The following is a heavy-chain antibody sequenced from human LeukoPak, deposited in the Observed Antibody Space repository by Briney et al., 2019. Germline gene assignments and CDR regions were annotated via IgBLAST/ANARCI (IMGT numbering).Heavy chain of an antibody. CDR2: ISAYNGNT. CDR1: GYTFTTYH. D-gene: IGHD6-19*01. CDR3: ARGAGFQSSGCSH. J-gene: IGHJ4*02. V-gene: IGHV1-18*04. Sequence: GASVKVSCKASGYTFTTYHMHWVRQAPGQGLEWMGWISAYNGNTNYAQKLQGRVTMTRDTSTSTVYMELSSLRSEDTAVYYCARGAGFQSSGCSHWGQGTLVTVSS.